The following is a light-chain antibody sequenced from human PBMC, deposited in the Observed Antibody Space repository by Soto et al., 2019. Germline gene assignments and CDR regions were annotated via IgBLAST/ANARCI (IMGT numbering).Light chain of an antibody. Sequence: EIVLTQSPGTLSLSPGERATLSCRASQSVSSSYLAWYQQKPAQAPMLLIYGASSRATSITDRFSGSGSGTYFTLTISSLEPEYFSVFYCHQSGTSPITFGQVTRLELK. CDR1: QSVSSSY. CDR2: GAS. J-gene: IGKJ5*01. V-gene: IGKV3-20*01. CDR3: HQSGTSPIT.